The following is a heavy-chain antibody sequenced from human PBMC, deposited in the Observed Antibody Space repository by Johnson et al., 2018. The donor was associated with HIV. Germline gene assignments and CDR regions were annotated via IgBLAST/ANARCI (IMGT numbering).Heavy chain of an antibody. CDR3: AKSLDRIAAAGTRGAFDI. J-gene: IGHJ3*02. Sequence: QMLLVESGGGLVMPGGSLRVSCAASGFTFSSMHWDRQAPGKGLEWVAVISYDGSNKYYADTGKGRFTISRDNSKNRLYLQMNSLRAEDTALYYCAKSLDRIAAAGTRGAFDIWGQGTMVTFSS. CDR2: ISYDGSNK. CDR1: GFTFSS. V-gene: IGHV3-30*04. D-gene: IGHD6-13*01.